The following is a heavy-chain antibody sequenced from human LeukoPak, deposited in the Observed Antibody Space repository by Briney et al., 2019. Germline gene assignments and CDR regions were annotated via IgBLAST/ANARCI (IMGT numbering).Heavy chain of an antibody. V-gene: IGHV3-30*04. Sequence: GGSLRLSCAASGFTFSSYAMHWVRQAPGKGLEWVAVISYDGSNKYYADSVKGRFTISRDNSKNTLYLQMNSLRAEDTAVYYCARDSDVVVPAARRGYCFDYWGQGTLVTVSS. CDR3: ARDSDVVVPAARRGYCFDY. CDR2: ISYDGSNK. D-gene: IGHD2-2*01. J-gene: IGHJ4*02. CDR1: GFTFSSYA.